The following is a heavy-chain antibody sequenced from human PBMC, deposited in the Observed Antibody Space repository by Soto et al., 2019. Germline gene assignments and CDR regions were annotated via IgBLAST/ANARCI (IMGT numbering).Heavy chain of an antibody. Sequence: EVQLVESGGGLVQPGGSLRLSCAASRFTFSSYWMSWVRQAPGKGLEWVANINQDGSEKYYVASVRGRFTISRDNAKNSRDLQMSSLRAEDTAVYYCASRLRGGGLPPYYFDCWGQGTLVTVSS. CDR3: ASRLRGGGLPPYYFDC. J-gene: IGHJ4*02. CDR2: INQDGSEK. CDR1: RFTFSSYW. V-gene: IGHV3-7*02. D-gene: IGHD4-17*01.